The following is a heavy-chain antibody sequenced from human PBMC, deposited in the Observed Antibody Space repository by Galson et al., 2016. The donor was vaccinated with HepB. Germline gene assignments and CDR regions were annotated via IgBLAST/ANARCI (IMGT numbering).Heavy chain of an antibody. V-gene: IGHV3-9*01. D-gene: IGHD2-2*02. CDR2: ISWNSTSI. Sequence: SLRLSCAASGFTFDDYAMHWVRQAPGKGLEWVSGISWNSTSIGYADSVKGRFTISRDNAKNSLYLQMNSLRAEDTALYYCAIRYCSSTSCYRGLGGSFDFWGQGTLVTVSS. CDR3: AIRYCSSTSCYRGLGGSFDF. CDR1: GFTFDDYA. J-gene: IGHJ4*02.